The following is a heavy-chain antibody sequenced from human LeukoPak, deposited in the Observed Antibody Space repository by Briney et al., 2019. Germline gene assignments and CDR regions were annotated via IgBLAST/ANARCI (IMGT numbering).Heavy chain of an antibody. V-gene: IGHV1-18*01. J-gene: IGHJ4*02. CDR1: GYTFTSYG. CDR3: ARVSPAYCGGDCYSIEN. Sequence: GASVKVSCKASGYTFTSYGISWVRQAPGQGLEWMGWISSYNGNTNYSRKLQGRVTMTTDTSTSTAYMELRSLRSDDTAVYYCARVSPAYCGGDCYSIENWGQGTLVTVSS. D-gene: IGHD2-21*02. CDR2: ISSYNGNT.